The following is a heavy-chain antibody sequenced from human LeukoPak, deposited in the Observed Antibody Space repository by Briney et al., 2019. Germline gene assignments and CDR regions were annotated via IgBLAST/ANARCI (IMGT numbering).Heavy chain of an antibody. CDR1: GGSFGGYY. CDR3: ARLAGYYDFWSGYYGEGGYFDY. V-gene: IGHV4-59*01. Sequence: PSETLSLTCAVYGGSFGGYYWSWIRQPPGKGLEWIGYIYYSGSTNYNPSLKSRVTISVDTSKNQFSLKLSSVTAADTAVYYCARLAGYYDFWSGYYGEGGYFDYWGQGTLVTVSS. D-gene: IGHD3-3*01. J-gene: IGHJ4*02. CDR2: IYYSGST.